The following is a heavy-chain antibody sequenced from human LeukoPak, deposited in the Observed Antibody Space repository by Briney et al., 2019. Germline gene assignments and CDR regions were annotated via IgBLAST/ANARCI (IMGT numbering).Heavy chain of an antibody. CDR3: ATVLPTELAFDY. CDR1: GYTLTELS. D-gene: IGHD6-13*01. CDR2: FDPEDGET. V-gene: IGHV1-24*01. Sequence: ASVKVSCKVSGYTLTELSMHWVRQAPGKGLGWMGGFDPEDGETIYAQKFQGRVTMTEGTSTDTAYMELSSLRSEDTAVYYCATVLPTELAFDYWGQGTLVTVSS. J-gene: IGHJ4*02.